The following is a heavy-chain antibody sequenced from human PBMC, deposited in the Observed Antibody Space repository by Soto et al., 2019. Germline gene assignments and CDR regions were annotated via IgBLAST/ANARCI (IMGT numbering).Heavy chain of an antibody. CDR3: ANCITIFGVVIQGHFDY. CDR1: GFTFSSYA. CDR2: ISGSGGRP. D-gene: IGHD3-3*01. Sequence: GGSLRHSWAAAGFTFSSYAMSLVRQAAGKGLDWFSAISGSGGRPYSPDSVKGRFTISRDNSQNPLYLQMNSLRAEDTAVYYCANCITIFGVVIQGHFDYWGQGTLVTVSS. J-gene: IGHJ4*02. V-gene: IGHV3-23*01.